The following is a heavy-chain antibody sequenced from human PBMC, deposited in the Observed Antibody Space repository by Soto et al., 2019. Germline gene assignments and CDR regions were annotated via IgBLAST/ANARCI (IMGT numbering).Heavy chain of an antibody. J-gene: IGHJ6*02. V-gene: IGHV3-33*01. Sequence: GGSLRLSGAACGFTFSSYGMHWVRQAPGKGLEWVAVIWDDGSNKYYADSVKGRFTICRDNSKNTLYLQMNSLRAEDTAVYYCARDITTGNYYYYYGMDVWCQGLTVTVSS. CDR3: ARDITTGNYYYYYGMDV. CDR1: GFTFSSYG. CDR2: IWDDGSNK. D-gene: IGHD3-22*01.